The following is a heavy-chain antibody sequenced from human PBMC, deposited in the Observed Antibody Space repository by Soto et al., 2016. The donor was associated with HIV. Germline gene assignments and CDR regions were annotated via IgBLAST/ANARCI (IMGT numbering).Heavy chain of an antibody. V-gene: IGHV3-74*01. J-gene: IGHJ4*02. CDR3: ARGVNDIFTGYYPFDY. Sequence: EVQLVESGGGLVQPGGSLRLSCAASGFTFSSYWMHWVRQPPGKGLVWVSRLNSDGSTTNYADSVKGRFTISRDNAKKTLYLQMNSLRAEDTAVYYCARGVNDIFTGYYPFDYWGQGTLVTVFS. CDR1: GFTFSSYW. CDR2: LNSDGSTT. D-gene: IGHD3-9*01.